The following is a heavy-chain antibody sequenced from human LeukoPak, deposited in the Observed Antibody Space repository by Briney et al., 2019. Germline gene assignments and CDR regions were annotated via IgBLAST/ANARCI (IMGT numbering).Heavy chain of an antibody. V-gene: IGHV1-8*01. CDR3: ARARSRQLVDRINWFDP. J-gene: IGHJ5*02. CDR1: GYTFTSYD. CDR2: MNPNSGNT. D-gene: IGHD6-13*01. Sequence: ASVKVSCKASGYTFTSYDINWVRQATGQGLEWMGWMNPNSGNTGYAQKFQGRVTMTRNTSISTAYTELSSLRSEDTAVYYCARARSRQLVDRINWFDPWGQGTLVTVSS.